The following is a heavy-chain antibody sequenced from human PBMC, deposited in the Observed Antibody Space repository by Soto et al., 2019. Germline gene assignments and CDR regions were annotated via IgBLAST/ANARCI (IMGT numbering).Heavy chain of an antibody. V-gene: IGHV4-59*01. CDR1: GGSISSYY. Sequence: QVQLQESGPGLVKPSETLFLTCTVSGGSISSYYWSWIRQPPGKGLEWIGYIYYSGSTNYNPSLKGRVTISVDTSKNQFSLKLSSVTAADTAVYYCARVWGGAFDIWGQGTMVTVSS. J-gene: IGHJ3*02. CDR2: IYYSGST. D-gene: IGHD3-10*01. CDR3: ARVWGGAFDI.